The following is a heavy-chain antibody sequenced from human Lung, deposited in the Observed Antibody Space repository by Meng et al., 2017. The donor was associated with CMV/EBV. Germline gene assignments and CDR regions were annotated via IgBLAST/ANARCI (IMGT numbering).Heavy chain of an antibody. D-gene: IGHD6-13*01. Sequence: SVXVSXXASGYTFTGYYMHWVRQAPGQGLEWMGWINPNSGGTNYAQKFQGRVTMTRDTSISTTYMELSRLRSDDTAVYYCAREARAAGTDEYFDDWGQGKXVTGAS. V-gene: IGHV1-2*02. J-gene: IGHJ4*02. CDR2: INPNSGGT. CDR1: GYTFTGYY. CDR3: AREARAAGTDEYFDD.